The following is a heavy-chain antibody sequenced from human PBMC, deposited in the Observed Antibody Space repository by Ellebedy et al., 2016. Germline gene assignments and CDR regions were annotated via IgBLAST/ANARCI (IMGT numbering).Heavy chain of an antibody. CDR2: ISSSSNFI. CDR3: ARCTHHDAFDI. Sequence: GGSLRLSCAASGFTFSNYSMNWVRQAPGKGLEWVSSISSSSNFIYYADSVKGRFTISRDNAKNSLYLQMNSLRAEDTAVYYCARCTHHDAFDIWGQGTMVTVSS. J-gene: IGHJ3*02. V-gene: IGHV3-21*04. CDR1: GFTFSNYS.